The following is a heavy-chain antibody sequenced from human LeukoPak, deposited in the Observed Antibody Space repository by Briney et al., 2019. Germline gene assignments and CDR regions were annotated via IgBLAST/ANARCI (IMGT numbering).Heavy chain of an antibody. CDR2: FDAEDGET. V-gene: IGHV1-24*01. Sequence: ASVKVSCKVSGYTLTELPMHWVRQAPGKGLEWMGGFDAEDGETIYAQKFQGRVTMTEDTSTDTAYMEVSRLRSEDAAAYYCAAAPRGQLERPGYWGQGTLVTVSS. CDR3: AAAPRGQLERPGY. J-gene: IGHJ4*02. D-gene: IGHD1-1*01. CDR1: GYTLTELP.